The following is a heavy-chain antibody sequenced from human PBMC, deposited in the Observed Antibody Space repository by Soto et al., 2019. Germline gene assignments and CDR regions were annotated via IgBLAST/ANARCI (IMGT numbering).Heavy chain of an antibody. V-gene: IGHV5-51*01. CDR1: GYSFTSYW. CDR2: IYPGDSDT. Sequence: PGESLKISCKGSGYSFTSYWIGWARQMPGKGLEWMGIIYPGDSDTRYSPSFQGQVTISADKSISTAYLQWSSLKASDTTMYYCARPRSSSRNYYGMDVWGQGTTVTVSS. CDR3: ARPRSSSRNYYGMDV. J-gene: IGHJ6*02. D-gene: IGHD6-13*01.